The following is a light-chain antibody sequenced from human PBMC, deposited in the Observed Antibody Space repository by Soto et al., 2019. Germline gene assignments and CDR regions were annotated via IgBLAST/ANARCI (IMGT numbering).Light chain of an antibody. J-gene: IGLJ2*01. Sequence: QPVLTQPPSASGTPGQTVTISCSGSSSKIGSSYVFWYQQLPGTAPKLLIYRNNQRPSGVPDRFSGSKSGTSASLAISGLRSVDEADYYCASWDDTLDVVFGGGTKVTVL. CDR1: SSKIGSSY. CDR3: ASWDDTLDVV. CDR2: RNN. V-gene: IGLV1-47*01.